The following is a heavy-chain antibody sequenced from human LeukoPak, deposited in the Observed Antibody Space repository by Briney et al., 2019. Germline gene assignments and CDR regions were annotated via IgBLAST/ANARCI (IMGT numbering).Heavy chain of an antibody. Sequence: GASVKVSCEXSGYTFTSYYMHWVRQAPGQGLERMGIINPSDGTTSHAQKFQGRVTMTRDTSTSTVHMELSSLRSEDTAVYYCARDGSGSYYGHFDYWGQGTLVTVSS. CDR1: GYTFTSYY. J-gene: IGHJ4*02. CDR3: ARDGSGSYYGHFDY. D-gene: IGHD1-26*01. V-gene: IGHV1-46*01. CDR2: INPSDGTT.